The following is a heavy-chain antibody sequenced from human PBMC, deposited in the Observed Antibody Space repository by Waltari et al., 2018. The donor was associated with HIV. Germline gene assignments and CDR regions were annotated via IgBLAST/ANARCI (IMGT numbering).Heavy chain of an antibody. D-gene: IGHD1-26*01. CDR1: GYTFITYA. CDR2: INTNTGNP. CDR3: ARAREWELLYPIDY. J-gene: IGHJ4*02. V-gene: IGHV7-4-1*02. Sequence: QVQLVQSGSELTKPGASVTVSCKACGYTFITYAMNWVRQAPGQGLEWMGWINTNTGNPTYAQGFTGRFVFSLDTSVSTAYLQISSLKTEDTAVYYCARAREWELLYPIDYWGQGTLVIGS.